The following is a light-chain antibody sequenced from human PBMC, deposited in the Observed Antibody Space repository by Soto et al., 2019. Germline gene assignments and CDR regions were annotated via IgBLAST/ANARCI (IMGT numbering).Light chain of an antibody. CDR3: CSFAGSRTLV. CDR1: SSDVGSYNL. J-gene: IGLJ2*01. CDR2: EGN. Sequence: QSALTQPASVSGSPGQSITISCTGSSSDVGSYNLVSWYQKYPGKAPKLMIYEGNQRPSGVSNRFSGSKSGNTASLTISGLQAEDEADYYCCSFAGSRTLVFGGGTKLTVL. V-gene: IGLV2-23*01.